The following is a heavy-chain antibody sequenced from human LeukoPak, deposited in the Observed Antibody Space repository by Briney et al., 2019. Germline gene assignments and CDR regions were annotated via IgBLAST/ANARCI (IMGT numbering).Heavy chain of an antibody. V-gene: IGHV3-23*01. Sequence: GGSLRLSCAASGFTFSSYWMHWVRQAPGKGLEWVSAISGSGGSTYYADSVKGRFTISRDNSKNTLYLQMNSLRAEDTAVYYCAKGAIYYDFWSGYPFDYWGQGTLVTVSS. J-gene: IGHJ4*02. D-gene: IGHD3-3*01. CDR2: ISGSGGST. CDR1: GFTFSSYW. CDR3: AKGAIYYDFWSGYPFDY.